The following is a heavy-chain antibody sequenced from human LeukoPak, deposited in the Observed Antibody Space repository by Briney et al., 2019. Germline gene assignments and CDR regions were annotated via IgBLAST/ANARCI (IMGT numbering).Heavy chain of an antibody. Sequence: PSETLSLTCTVSGGSISSSSYYWGWIRQPPGKGLEWIGSIYYSGSTYYNPSLKSRVTISVDTSKNQFSRKLSSVTAADTAVYYCASRGYCSSTSCYLPYGMDVWGQGTTVTVSS. D-gene: IGHD2-2*01. V-gene: IGHV4-39*01. CDR3: ASRGYCSSTSCYLPYGMDV. CDR2: IYYSGST. CDR1: GGSISSSSYY. J-gene: IGHJ6*02.